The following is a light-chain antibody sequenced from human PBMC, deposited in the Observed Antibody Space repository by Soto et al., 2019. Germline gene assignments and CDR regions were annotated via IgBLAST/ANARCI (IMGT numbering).Light chain of an antibody. J-gene: IGLJ3*02. V-gene: IGLV2-14*01. CDR2: DVT. CDR3: SSYTTSTTRV. CDR1: SSDIGFYDF. Sequence: QSVLTQPASVSGSPGQSITISCTGTSSDIGFYDFVSWYQQHPGRAPKLLIYDVTNRPSGISDRFSGSKSGNTASLTISGLQPEDEADYYCSSYTTSTTRVFGGGTKLTVL.